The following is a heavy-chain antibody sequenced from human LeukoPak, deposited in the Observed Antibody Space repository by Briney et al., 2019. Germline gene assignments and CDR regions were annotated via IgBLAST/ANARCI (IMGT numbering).Heavy chain of an antibody. Sequence: GSLRLSCAASGFTFSSYDMTWIRQPPGKGLEWIGSFYYSGSTYYSPSLKSRVITSVDTSKNHFSLKLSSVTAADTAVYYCASLPRWAAAGFWGQGTLVTVSS. J-gene: IGHJ4*02. CDR3: ASLPRWAAAGF. CDR2: FYYSGST. D-gene: IGHD6-13*01. CDR1: GFTFSSYD. V-gene: IGHV4-38-2*01.